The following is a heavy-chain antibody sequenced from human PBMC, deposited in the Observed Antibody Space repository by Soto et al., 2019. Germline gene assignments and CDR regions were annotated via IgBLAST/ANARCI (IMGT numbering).Heavy chain of an antibody. Sequence: EVQLVESGGGLVKPGGSLRLSCAASRFTFSSYSMNWVRQAPGKGLEWVSSISSSSSYIYYADSVKGRFTISRDNAKNSLYLQMNSLRAEDTAVYYCARDAVARRNWFDPWGQGTWSPSPQ. CDR1: RFTFSSYS. CDR2: ISSSSSYI. CDR3: ARDAVARRNWFDP. J-gene: IGHJ5*02. V-gene: IGHV3-21*01.